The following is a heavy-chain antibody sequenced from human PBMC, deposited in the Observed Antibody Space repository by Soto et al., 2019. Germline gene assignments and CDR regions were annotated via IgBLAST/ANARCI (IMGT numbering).Heavy chain of an antibody. CDR1: GFTFSSFW. CDR3: VRRASAGGFFHG. J-gene: IGHJ4*02. V-gene: IGHV3-74*01. Sequence: EVQLVGSGGGLVQPGGSLRLSCAVSGFTFSSFWMHWVRQVPGKGLVCVSRINGDGSTSHYADAVKGRFTISRDNAKNMLYLQMNSLRVEDTAVYYCVRRASAGGFFHGWGQGTLVTVSS. D-gene: IGHD2-15*01. CDR2: INGDGSTS.